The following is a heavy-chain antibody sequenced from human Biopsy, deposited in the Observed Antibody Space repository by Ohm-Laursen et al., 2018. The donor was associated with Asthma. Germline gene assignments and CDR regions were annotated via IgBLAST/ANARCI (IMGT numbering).Heavy chain of an antibody. J-gene: IGHJ1*01. CDR1: GFTFGDYW. CDR3: ARTFHFWSPYHAKHYQL. V-gene: IGHV3-7*01. Sequence: SLRLSCAASGFTFGDYWMSWVRQVPGKGLEWVANIKHDGTEKNHVDSLKDRFTISRDNAKNSLYLQMNSLRAEDTAVYYCARTFHFWSPYHAKHYQLWGQGTLVTVPS. D-gene: IGHD3-3*02. CDR2: IKHDGTEK.